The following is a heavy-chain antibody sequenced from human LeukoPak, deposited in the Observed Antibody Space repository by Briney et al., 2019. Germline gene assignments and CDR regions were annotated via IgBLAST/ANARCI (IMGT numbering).Heavy chain of an antibody. V-gene: IGHV1-2*02. CDR2: INPSSGDT. D-gene: IGHD3-10*01. J-gene: IGHJ5*02. CDR1: GYTFTGYY. Sequence: ASVKVSCKTSGYTFTGYYMHWVRQAPGQGLEWMGWINPSSGDTNFAQKFRGRVTMTSDTSISTAHMELSSLRSDDTAMYYCARALGYGSGSYSQPLNWFDPWGQGTLVTVSS. CDR3: ARALGYGSGSYSQPLNWFDP.